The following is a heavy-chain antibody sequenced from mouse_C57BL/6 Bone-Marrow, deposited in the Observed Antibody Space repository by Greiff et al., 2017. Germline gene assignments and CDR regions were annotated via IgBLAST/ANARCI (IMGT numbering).Heavy chain of an antibody. D-gene: IGHD4-1*01. Sequence: QVQLQQPGAELVKPGASVKLSCKASGYTFTSYWMQWVKQRPGQGLEWIGEIDPSDSYPNYNQKFKGKATLTVDTSSSTAYMQLSSLTSEDSAVYYCARSNWGPFAYWGQGTLVTVSA. CDR2: IDPSDSYP. V-gene: IGHV1-50*01. CDR1: GYTFTSYW. J-gene: IGHJ3*01. CDR3: ARSNWGPFAY.